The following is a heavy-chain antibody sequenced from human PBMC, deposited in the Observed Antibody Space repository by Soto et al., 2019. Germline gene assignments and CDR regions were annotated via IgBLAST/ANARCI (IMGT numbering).Heavy chain of an antibody. CDR2: IYYSGST. Sequence: SETLSLTCTVSGGSISSYYWSWIRQPPGKGLEWIGYIYYSGSTNYNPSLKSRVTISVDTSKNQFCLKLTSVTAADTAVYYCARDKITGLFDYWGQGTLVTVSS. D-gene: IGHD2-8*02. J-gene: IGHJ4*02. CDR3: ARDKITGLFDY. CDR1: GGSISSYY. V-gene: IGHV4-59*12.